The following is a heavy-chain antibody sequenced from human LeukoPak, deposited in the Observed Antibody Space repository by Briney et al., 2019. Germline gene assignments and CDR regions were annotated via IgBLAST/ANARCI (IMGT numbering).Heavy chain of an antibody. Sequence: PSETLSLTCTVSGGSISSYYWSWIRQPPGKGLEWIGYIYYSGSTNYNPSLKSRVTISVDTSKNQFSLKLSSVTAADTAVYYCARQQEGAAAEMGYWGQGTLVTVSS. CDR3: ARQQEGAAAEMGY. CDR1: GGSISSYY. J-gene: IGHJ4*02. D-gene: IGHD6-13*01. V-gene: IGHV4-59*08. CDR2: IYYSGST.